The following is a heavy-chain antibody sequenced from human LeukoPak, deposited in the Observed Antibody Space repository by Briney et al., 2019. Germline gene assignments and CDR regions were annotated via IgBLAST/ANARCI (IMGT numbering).Heavy chain of an antibody. V-gene: IGHV1-2*06. J-gene: IGHJ4*02. Sequence: ASVKVSCKASGYTLTGYYMHWVRQAPGQGLEWMGRINPNSGGTNYAQKFQGRVTMTRDTSISTAYMELSRLRSDDTAVYYCARRHSSSWSFDYWGQGTLVTVSS. CDR1: GYTLTGYY. CDR2: INPNSGGT. CDR3: ARRHSSSWSFDY. D-gene: IGHD6-13*01.